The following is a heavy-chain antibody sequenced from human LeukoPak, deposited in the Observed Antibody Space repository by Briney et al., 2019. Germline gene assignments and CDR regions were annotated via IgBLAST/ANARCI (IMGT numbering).Heavy chain of an antibody. Sequence: PGGSLRLSCAASGFTFSSYSMNWVRQAPGKGLEWVSSISSSSSYIYYADSVKGRFTISRDNAKNSLYLQMNSLRAEDTAVYYCARESGLWFGELPFDYWGQGTLVTVSS. V-gene: IGHV3-21*01. D-gene: IGHD3-10*01. CDR1: GFTFSSYS. CDR3: ARESGLWFGELPFDY. J-gene: IGHJ4*02. CDR2: ISSSSSYI.